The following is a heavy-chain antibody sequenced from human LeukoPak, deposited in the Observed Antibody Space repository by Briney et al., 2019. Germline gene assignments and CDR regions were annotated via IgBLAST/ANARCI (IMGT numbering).Heavy chain of an antibody. CDR2: IYYSGST. J-gene: IGHJ4*02. D-gene: IGHD3-3*01. Sequence: SETLSLSCTVSGGSISSSSYYWGWIRQPPGKGLEWIGSIYYSGSTYYNPSLKSRVTISVDTSKNQFSLKLSSVTAADTAVYYCARQLGYYDFWSGYYTGNYFDYWGQGTLVTVSS. CDR3: ARQLGYYDFWSGYYTGNYFDY. V-gene: IGHV4-39*01. CDR1: GGSISSSSYY.